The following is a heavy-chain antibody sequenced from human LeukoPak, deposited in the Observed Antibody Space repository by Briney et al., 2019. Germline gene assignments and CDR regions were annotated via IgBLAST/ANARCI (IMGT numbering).Heavy chain of an antibody. CDR3: ARDDAVDSSGAYYFDY. J-gene: IGHJ4*02. D-gene: IGHD3-22*01. Sequence: PGGTLRLSCAASGFTFSSYAMHWVRQAPGKGLEWVAVISYDGSNKYYADSVKGRFTISRDNSKNTLYLQMNSLRAEDTAVYYCARDDAVDSSGAYYFDYWGQGTLVTVSS. V-gene: IGHV3-30*04. CDR2: ISYDGSNK. CDR1: GFTFSSYA.